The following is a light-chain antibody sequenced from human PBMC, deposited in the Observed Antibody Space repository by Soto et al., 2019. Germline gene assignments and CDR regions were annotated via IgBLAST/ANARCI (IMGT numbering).Light chain of an antibody. J-gene: IGKJ4*01. CDR2: DAS. Sequence: EIVLTQSPATLSLSPGERATLSCRASQSVGDYLGWYQQKPGQAPRLLIYDASLRATGVPARFSASGSGTDFTLTISSLEPEDFAIYYCQQREDWPRAFGGGTKVEFK. CDR1: QSVGDY. V-gene: IGKV3-11*01. CDR3: QQREDWPRA.